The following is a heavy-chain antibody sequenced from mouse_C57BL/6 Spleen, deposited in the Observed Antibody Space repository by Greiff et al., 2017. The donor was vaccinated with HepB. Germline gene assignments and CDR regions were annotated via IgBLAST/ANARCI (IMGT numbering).Heavy chain of an antibody. D-gene: IGHD1-1*02. V-gene: IGHV1-42*01. CDR1: GYSFTGYY. Sequence: VQLKQSGPELVKPGASVKISCKASGYSFTGYYMNWVKQSPEKSLEWIGEINPSTGGTTYNQKFKAKATLTVDKSSSTAYMQLKSLTSEDSAVYYCARGDDGWAMDYWGQGTSVTVSS. J-gene: IGHJ4*01. CDR2: INPSTGGT. CDR3: ARGDDGWAMDY.